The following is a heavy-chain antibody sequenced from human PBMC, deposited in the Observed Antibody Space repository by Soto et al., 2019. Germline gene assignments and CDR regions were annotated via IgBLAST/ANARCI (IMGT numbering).Heavy chain of an antibody. CDR2: IIPIFGTA. Sequence: GASVKVSCKASGGTFSSYAVSWVRQAPGQGLEWMGGIIPIFGTANYAQKFHGRVTITADESTSTAYMELSSLRSEDTAVYYCARASSSWSTETTFDYWGQGTLVTVSS. V-gene: IGHV1-69*13. J-gene: IGHJ4*02. CDR1: GGTFSSYA. CDR3: ARASSSWSTETTFDY. D-gene: IGHD6-13*01.